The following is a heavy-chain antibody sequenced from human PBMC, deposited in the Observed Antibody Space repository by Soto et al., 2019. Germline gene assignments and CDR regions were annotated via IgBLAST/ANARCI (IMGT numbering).Heavy chain of an antibody. J-gene: IGHJ6*02. D-gene: IGHD2-21*02. CDR2: INSDGSST. CDR1: GFTFSSYW. CDR3: ARPLGPEATAYYYYYGMDV. V-gene: IGHV3-74*01. Sequence: PGGSLRLSCAASGFTFSSYWMHWVRQAPGKGLVWVSRINSDGSSTSYADSVKGRFTISRDNAKNTLYLQMNSLRAEDTAVYYCARPLGPEATAYYYYYGMDVWGQGTTVTVSS.